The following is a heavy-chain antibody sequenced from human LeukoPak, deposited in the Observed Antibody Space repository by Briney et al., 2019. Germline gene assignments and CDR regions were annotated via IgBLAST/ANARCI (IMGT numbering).Heavy chain of an antibody. J-gene: IGHJ5*02. Sequence: PSETLSLTCTVSGGSISSYYWSWTRQPAGRGREWIGRIYTSGITSYNPSFKSRVTMSVDTSKNQFSLKLISVTAADTAVYYCARGGIPAAISMNWFDPWGQGTLVTVSS. CDR3: ARGGIPAAISMNWFDP. CDR2: IYTSGIT. CDR1: GGSISSYY. D-gene: IGHD2-2*01. V-gene: IGHV4-4*07.